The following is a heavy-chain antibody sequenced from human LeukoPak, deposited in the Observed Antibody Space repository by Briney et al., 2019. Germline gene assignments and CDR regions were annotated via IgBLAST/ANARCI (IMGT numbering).Heavy chain of an antibody. CDR1: GDSISDDY. Sequence: SETLSLTCTVSGDSISDDYYTWMRQPAGKGLEWIGRIHSGGTTNYNPSLMSRVTLSIDKSKKHISLRLTSVTAADTAVYYCARPAPAVSGWGRASEIWGQGTMVTVSS. CDR3: ARPAPAVSGWGRASEI. CDR2: IHSGGTT. D-gene: IGHD2-2*01. V-gene: IGHV4-4*07. J-gene: IGHJ3*02.